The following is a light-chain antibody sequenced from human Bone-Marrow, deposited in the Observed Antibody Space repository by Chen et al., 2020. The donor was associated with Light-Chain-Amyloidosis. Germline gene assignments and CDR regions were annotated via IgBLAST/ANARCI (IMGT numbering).Light chain of an antibody. V-gene: IGLV1-44*01. CDR2: DND. Sequence: QSVLTQPPSASGTPVQRVTISCSGSSSNIGRNTVNWYQQLPGTAPKLLIHDNDQRPSGVPDRFSGSKSGTSASLAISGLQSEDEADYYCAAWDDSLNGHVVFGGGTRLTVL. J-gene: IGLJ2*01. CDR1: SSNIGRNT. CDR3: AAWDDSLNGHVV.